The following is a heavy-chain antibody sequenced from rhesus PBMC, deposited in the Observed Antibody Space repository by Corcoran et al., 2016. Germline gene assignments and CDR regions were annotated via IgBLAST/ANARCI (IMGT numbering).Heavy chain of an antibody. CDR2: SRSDGHT. V-gene: IGHV4-160*01. CDR1: GGSVSGYW. Sequence: QVQLQQWGEGLVKPSETLSLTCAVYGGSVSGYWWGWIRQPPGKGLEWIGRSRSDGHTNSNPSPTIRVTISIDTSKYQFSLKLSSVTAADTAVYYCARRSVVIDYGLDSWGQGVVVTVSS. J-gene: IGHJ6*01. D-gene: IGHD3-28*01. CDR3: ARRSVVIDYGLDS.